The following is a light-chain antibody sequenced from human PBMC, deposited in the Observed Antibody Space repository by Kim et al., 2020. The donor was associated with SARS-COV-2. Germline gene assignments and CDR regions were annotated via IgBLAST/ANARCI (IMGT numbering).Light chain of an antibody. V-gene: IGKV3-20*01. CDR3: QQYGSSPPVT. Sequence: SPGERATLACRASQSDSSSYLAWYQQKPGQAPRLLIYGASSRATGIPDRFSGSGSGTDFTLTISRLEPEDFAVYYCQQYGSSPPVTFGQGTKLEI. J-gene: IGKJ2*01. CDR1: QSDSSSY. CDR2: GAS.